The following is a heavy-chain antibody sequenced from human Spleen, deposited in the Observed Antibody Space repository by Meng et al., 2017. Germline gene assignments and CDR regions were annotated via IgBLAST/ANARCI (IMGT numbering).Heavy chain of an antibody. J-gene: IGHJ6*02. CDR3: ARDTSATSTSYYYYGMDV. V-gene: IGHV3-15*01. D-gene: IGHD6-6*01. CDR2: MKSNVDGGTV. Sequence: GESLKISCAASGFTFSNAWMTWVRQAPGKGLEWIGRMKSNVDGGTVDYAAAVKGRFFISRDDSENTFYLQMNSLRAEDTALYYCARDTSATSTSYYYYGMDVWGQGTMVTVSS. CDR1: GFTFSNAW.